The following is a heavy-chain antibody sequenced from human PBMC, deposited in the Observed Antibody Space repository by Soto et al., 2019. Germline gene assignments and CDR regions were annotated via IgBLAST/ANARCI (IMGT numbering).Heavy chain of an antibody. J-gene: IGHJ6*02. CDR2: IYYSGST. CDR1: GGSFSGYY. V-gene: IGHV4-39*01. Sequence: SEALSLTCAVYGGSFSGYYWGWIRQPPGKGLEWIGSIYYSGSTYYNPSLNSRVTISVDTTKNQFFLKLNSVTAADTAVYYCARLQGYCIDSRCSGHYALDVCGQGTTVTV. CDR3: ARLQGYCIDSRCSGHYALDV. D-gene: IGHD2-15*01.